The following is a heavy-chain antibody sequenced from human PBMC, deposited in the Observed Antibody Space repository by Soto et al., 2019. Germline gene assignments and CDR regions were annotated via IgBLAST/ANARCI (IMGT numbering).Heavy chain of an antibody. CDR1: GFTFSSYS. Sequence: SGGSLRLSCAASGFTFSSYSMNWVRQAPGKGLEWVSSISSSSSYIYYADSVKGRFTISRDNAKNSLYLQMNSLGAEDTAVYYCARDGWSGYSYGMDAWGQGTTVTVSS. CDR2: ISSSSSYI. D-gene: IGHD3-3*01. CDR3: ARDGWSGYSYGMDA. J-gene: IGHJ6*02. V-gene: IGHV3-21*01.